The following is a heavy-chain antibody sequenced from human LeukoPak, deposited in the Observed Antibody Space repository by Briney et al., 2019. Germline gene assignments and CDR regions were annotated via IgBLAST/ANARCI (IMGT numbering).Heavy chain of an antibody. V-gene: IGHV4-59*01. CDR2: ISYSGST. J-gene: IGHJ5*02. CDR1: NGSLSSYY. CDR3: ARVREWFDP. D-gene: IGHD5-24*01. Sequence: SETLSLTCTVSNGSLSSYYWSWIRQPPGKGLEWIGYISYSGSTNYNPSLTSRGTISADRSKNQFSLKLSSVTAADTAVYYCARVREWFDPWGQGTLVTVSS.